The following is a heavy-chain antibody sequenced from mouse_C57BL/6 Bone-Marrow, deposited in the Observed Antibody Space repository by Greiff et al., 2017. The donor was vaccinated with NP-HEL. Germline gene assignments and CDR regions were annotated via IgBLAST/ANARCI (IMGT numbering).Heavy chain of an antibody. Sequence: VQLQQSGAELVRPGASVKLSCTASGFNIKDDYMHWVKQRPEQGLEWIGWIDPENGDTEYASKFQGKATITADTSSNTAYLQLSSLTSEDTAVYYCTTGDAMDYWGQGTSVTGSS. CDR1: GFNIKDDY. J-gene: IGHJ4*01. V-gene: IGHV14-4*01. CDR2: IDPENGDT. CDR3: TTGDAMDY.